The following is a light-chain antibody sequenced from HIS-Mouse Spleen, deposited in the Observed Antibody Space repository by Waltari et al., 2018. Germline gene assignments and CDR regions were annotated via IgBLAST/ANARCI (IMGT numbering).Light chain of an antibody. J-gene: IGLJ3*02. Sequence: QSALTQPASVSGSPGQSITIPCTGTSSDVGSYNLVSWYQQHPGKAPKLMIYEGSKRPEGGSNRFSGSKSGNTASLTISGLQAEDEADYYCCSYAGSSTWVFGGGTKLTVL. CDR3: CSYAGSSTWV. V-gene: IGLV2-23*01. CDR1: SSDVGSYNL. CDR2: EGS.